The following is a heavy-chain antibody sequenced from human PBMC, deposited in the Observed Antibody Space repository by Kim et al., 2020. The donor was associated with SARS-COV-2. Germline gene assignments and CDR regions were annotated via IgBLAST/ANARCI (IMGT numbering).Heavy chain of an antibody. D-gene: IGHD6-13*01. CDR3: AREISIAADTDAFDI. CDR1: GGSVSTSNFY. V-gene: IGHV4-30-4*01. J-gene: IGHJ3*02. Sequence: SETLSLTCTVSGGSVSTSNFYWSWVRQPPGKGLEWIGYIYNTGITYYNPSLESRVTISLDTSKNQFSLNLNSVTAADTAVYYCAREISIAADTDAFDIWGRGTMVTVSS. CDR2: IYNTGIT.